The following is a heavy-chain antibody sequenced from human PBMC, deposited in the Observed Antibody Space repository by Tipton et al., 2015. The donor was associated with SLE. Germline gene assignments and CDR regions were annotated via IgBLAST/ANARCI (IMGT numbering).Heavy chain of an antibody. J-gene: IGHJ6*02. CDR1: GGSISSKTYY. Sequence: TLSLTCTVSGGSISSKTYYWGWIRQPPGKGLEWIGSIYYSGSTYYNPSLKSRVTISVDTSKNQFSLKLSSVTAADTAVYYCASFSITIFGVEHYYYYGMDVWGQGTTVTVSS. CDR3: ASFSITIFGVEHYYYYGMDV. CDR2: IYYSGST. V-gene: IGHV4-39*07. D-gene: IGHD3-3*01.